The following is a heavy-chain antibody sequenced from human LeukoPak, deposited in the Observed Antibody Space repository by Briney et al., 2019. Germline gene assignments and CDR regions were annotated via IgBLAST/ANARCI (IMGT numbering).Heavy chain of an antibody. D-gene: IGHD5-12*01. J-gene: IGHJ5*02. CDR3: ASCGYDRPNWFDP. CDR1: GFTFSSYS. CDR2: ISSGSSAI. V-gene: IGHV3-48*01. Sequence: GGSLRLSCAASGFTFSSYSMNWVRQAPGKWLEWVSYISSGSSAIYYADSVKGRFTISRDNAKNSLYLQMNSLRAEDTAVYYCASCGYDRPNWFDPWGQGTLVTVSS.